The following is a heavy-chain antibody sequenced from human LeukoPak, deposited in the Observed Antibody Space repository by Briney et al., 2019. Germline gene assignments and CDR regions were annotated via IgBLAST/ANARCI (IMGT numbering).Heavy chain of an antibody. J-gene: IGHJ5*02. Sequence: SETLSLTCAVYGGSFSGYYWSWIRQPPGKGLEWIGEINHSGSTNYNPSLKSRVTISVDTSKNQFSLKLSSVTAADTAVYYCARVVRGFMVRGVIIKFDPWGQGTLVTVSS. CDR2: INHSGST. CDR1: GGSFSGYY. CDR3: ARVVRGFMVRGVIIKFDP. V-gene: IGHV4-34*01. D-gene: IGHD3-10*01.